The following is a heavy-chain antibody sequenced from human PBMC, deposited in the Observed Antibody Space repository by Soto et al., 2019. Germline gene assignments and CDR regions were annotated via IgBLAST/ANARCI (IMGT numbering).Heavy chain of an antibody. D-gene: IGHD3-3*01. CDR3: ARDNYDFWSGQNWFDP. J-gene: IGHJ5*02. CDR2: IYSGGST. CDR1: GFTVSSNY. Sequence: EVQLVESGGGLIQPGGSLRLSCAASGFTVSSNYMSWVRQAPGKGLEWVSVIYSGGSTYYADSVKGRFTISRDNSKNTLYLQMNSLRAEDTAVYYCARDNYDFWSGQNWFDPWGQGTLVTVSS. V-gene: IGHV3-53*01.